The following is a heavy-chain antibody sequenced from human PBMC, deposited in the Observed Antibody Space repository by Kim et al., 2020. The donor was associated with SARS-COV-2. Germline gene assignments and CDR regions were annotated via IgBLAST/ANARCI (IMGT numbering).Heavy chain of an antibody. CDR2: ISAYNGNT. Sequence: ASVKVSCKASGYTFTSYGISWVRQAPGQGLEWMGWISAYNGNTNYAQKLQGRVTMTTDTSTSTAYMELRSLRSDDTAVYYCARDTYYDFWSGYQYYFDYWGQGTLVTVSS. CDR1: GYTFTSYG. D-gene: IGHD3-3*01. J-gene: IGHJ4*02. V-gene: IGHV1-18*04. CDR3: ARDTYYDFWSGYQYYFDY.